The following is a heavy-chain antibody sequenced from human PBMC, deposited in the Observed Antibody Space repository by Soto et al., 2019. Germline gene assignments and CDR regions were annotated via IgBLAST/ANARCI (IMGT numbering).Heavy chain of an antibody. D-gene: IGHD6-19*01. Sequence: SETLSLTCAVDGGSFNDYSWSWIRQPPGKGLEWIGEINHSGSANYSPSLKSRITISVDTSKNQFSLKLSSVTAADTAVYYCARGSSGWNFGWFDPWGQGTLVTVSS. CDR3: ARGSSGWNFGWFDP. V-gene: IGHV4-34*01. CDR1: GGSFNDYS. J-gene: IGHJ5*02. CDR2: INHSGSA.